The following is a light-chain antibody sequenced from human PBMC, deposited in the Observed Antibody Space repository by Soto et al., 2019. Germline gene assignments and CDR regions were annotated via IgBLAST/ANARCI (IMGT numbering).Light chain of an antibody. CDR1: QGISNW. J-gene: IGKJ5*01. CDR2: HDS. V-gene: IGKV1D-16*01. CDR3: QQYNSYPIN. Sequence: IQLTQSPSSVSASVGDRVTITFLASQGISNWLAWYQQKPGKAPRLLIYHDSSLQSGVPSRFSGSGSGTEFTLTISSLQPDDFATYFCQQYNSYPINFGQGTRLEIK.